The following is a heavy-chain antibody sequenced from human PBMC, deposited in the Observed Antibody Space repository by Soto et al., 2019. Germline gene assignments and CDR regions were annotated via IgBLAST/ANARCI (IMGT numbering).Heavy chain of an antibody. J-gene: IGHJ3*02. V-gene: IGHV6-1*01. D-gene: IGHD6-19*01. Sequence: SQTLPRTCAICGGNVSSNSAAWNWIRQTPSRGLEWLGRTYYRSKWYNDYAVSVKSRITINPDTSKNQFSLQLNSVTPEDTAVYYCARAAPDSGLAFDIWGQGTMVTVSS. CDR2: TYYRSKWYN. CDR3: ARAAPDSGLAFDI. CDR1: GGNVSSNSAA.